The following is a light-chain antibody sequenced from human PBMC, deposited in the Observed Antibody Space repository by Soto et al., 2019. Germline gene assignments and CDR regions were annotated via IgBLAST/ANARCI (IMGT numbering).Light chain of an antibody. Sequence: QSALTQPASVSGSPGQSITISCTGASSDVGSYNLVSWYQQHPGKAPKLMIYEGTKRPSGVSNRFSGSKSGITASLTISGLQAEDEADYYCCSYAGSSFYVFGTGTKVTVL. CDR3: CSYAGSSFYV. CDR2: EGT. V-gene: IGLV2-23*01. CDR1: SSDVGSYNL. J-gene: IGLJ1*01.